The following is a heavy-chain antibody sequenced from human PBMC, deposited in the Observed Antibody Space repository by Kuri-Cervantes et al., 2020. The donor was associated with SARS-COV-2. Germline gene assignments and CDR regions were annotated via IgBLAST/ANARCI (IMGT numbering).Heavy chain of an antibody. D-gene: IGHD1-26*01. CDR1: GFTFSAYA. CDR3: AREDRYGGNLNWFDP. Sequence: GESLKISCAASGFTFSAYAMSWVRQAPGRGLEWVSGISDSGINTYYPDSVRGRFTISRDNSKNMLYLQMHSLRVEDTAVYYCAREDRYGGNLNWFDPWGQGTLVTVSS. CDR2: ISDSGINT. V-gene: IGHV3-23*01. J-gene: IGHJ5*02.